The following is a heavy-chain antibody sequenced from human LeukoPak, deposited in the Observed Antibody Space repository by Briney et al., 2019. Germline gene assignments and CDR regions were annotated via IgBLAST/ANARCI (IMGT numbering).Heavy chain of an antibody. CDR2: IYSGGST. Sequence: GGSLRLSCAASGFTVSSNYMSWVRQAPGKGLEWVSVIYSGGSTYYADSVKGRFTISRDNAKKSLYLQMNSLRAEDTAVYYCARDPWGVDSSGYYFDYWGQGTLVTVSS. CDR3: ARDPWGVDSSGYYFDY. V-gene: IGHV3-53*01. CDR1: GFTVSSNY. J-gene: IGHJ4*02. D-gene: IGHD3-22*01.